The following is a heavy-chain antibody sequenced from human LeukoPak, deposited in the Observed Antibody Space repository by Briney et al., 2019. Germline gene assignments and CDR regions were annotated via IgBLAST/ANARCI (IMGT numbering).Heavy chain of an antibody. J-gene: IGHJ4*02. CDR1: GGSISSGSYY. Sequence: SQTLSLTCTVSGGSISSGSYYWSWIRQPAGKGLAWIGRIYTSGSTNYNPSLKSRVTISVDTSKNQFSLKLSSVTAADTAVYYCARDDNWNHDYWGQGTLVTVSS. V-gene: IGHV4-61*02. D-gene: IGHD1-20*01. CDR3: ARDDNWNHDY. CDR2: IYTSGST.